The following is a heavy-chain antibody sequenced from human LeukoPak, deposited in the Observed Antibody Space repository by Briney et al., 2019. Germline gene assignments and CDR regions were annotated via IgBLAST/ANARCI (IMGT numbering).Heavy chain of an antibody. J-gene: IGHJ4*02. CDR2: IKSKADGGTT. V-gene: IGHV3-15*01. CDR1: GFTFSNAW. Sequence: GGSLRLSCAASGFTFSNAWMSWVRQAPGKGLEWVGRIKSKADGGTTDYAAPVKGRFTISRDDSKNTLYLQMNSLRTEDTAVYYCTTQRYCSGGSCSDYWGQGTLVTVSS. CDR3: TTQRYCSGGSCSDY. D-gene: IGHD2-15*01.